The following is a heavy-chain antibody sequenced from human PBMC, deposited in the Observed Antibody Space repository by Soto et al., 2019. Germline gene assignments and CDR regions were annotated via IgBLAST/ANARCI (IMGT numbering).Heavy chain of an antibody. J-gene: IGHJ4*02. CDR1: GGSISSSNW. CDR3: ASPKGGPYGLRFLYY. D-gene: IGHD4-17*01. Sequence: QVQLQESGPGLVKPSGTLSLTCAVSGGSISSSNWWSWVRQPPGKGLEWIGEIYHSGSTNYNPSLKSRVTMSVDKAKNQFSLKLSSVTAADTAVYYCASPKGGPYGLRFLYYGGQGTLVTVSS. V-gene: IGHV4-4*02. CDR2: IYHSGST.